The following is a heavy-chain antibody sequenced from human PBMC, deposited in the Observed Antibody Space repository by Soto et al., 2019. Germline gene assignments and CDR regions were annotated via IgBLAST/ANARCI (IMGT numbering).Heavy chain of an antibody. D-gene: IGHD2-15*01. CDR3: ARWDCSGGSCLAFDP. CDR1: GDTFNCNY. CDR2: INPNSGGT. J-gene: IGHJ5*02. Sequence: WKDPGDTFNCNYMRWLRHANGQGLEWMGWINPNSGGTNYAQKFQGWVTMTRDTSISTAYMELSRLRSDDTAVYYCARWDCSGGSCLAFDPWGQATLVTVSS. V-gene: IGHV1-2*04.